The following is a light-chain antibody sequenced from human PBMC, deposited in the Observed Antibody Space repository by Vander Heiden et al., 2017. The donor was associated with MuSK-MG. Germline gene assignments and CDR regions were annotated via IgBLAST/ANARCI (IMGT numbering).Light chain of an antibody. V-gene: IGKV1-9*01. CDR3: QQLNNYPPSFT. J-gene: IGKJ3*01. Sequence: DIQLTQSPSFLSASVGDRVTITCRASQGISSYLAWYQQKPGKAPKLLIYAASTLQSGVPSRFSGSGSGTEFTLTISSLQPEDFATYYCQQLNNYPPSFTFGPGTKVDIK. CDR2: AAS. CDR1: QGISSY.